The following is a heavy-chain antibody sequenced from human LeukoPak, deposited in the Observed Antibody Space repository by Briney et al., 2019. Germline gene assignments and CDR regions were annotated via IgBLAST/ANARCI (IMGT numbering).Heavy chain of an antibody. CDR2: IDPSDSYT. V-gene: IGHV5-10-1*01. D-gene: IGHD3-10*01. CDR3: ARHSFRGVRFDY. Sequence: GESLQISCQGSGYSFTSYWISWVRQMPGKGLGWMGRIDPSDSYTNYSPSFQGHATISADKSISTAYLQWSSLKASDTAMYYCARHSFRGVRFDYWGQGTLVTVSS. CDR1: GYSFTSYW. J-gene: IGHJ4*02.